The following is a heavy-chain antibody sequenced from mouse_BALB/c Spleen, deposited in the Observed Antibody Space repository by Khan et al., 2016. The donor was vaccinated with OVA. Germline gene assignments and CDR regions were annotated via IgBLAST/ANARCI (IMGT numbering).Heavy chain of an antibody. CDR3: AREWAAWFPY. CDR1: GYTFTDYY. CDR2: IYPGSNNT. V-gene: IGHV1-77*01. Sequence: QVQLKQSGAQLARPGASVKLSCKASGYTFTDYYINWMRQRTGQGLEWIGEIYPGSNNTYYNEKFKGRAKLTVDKSSNTAYMEFSSLTSEASAVYFCAREWAAWFPYWGQGTLVTVSA. J-gene: IGHJ3*01.